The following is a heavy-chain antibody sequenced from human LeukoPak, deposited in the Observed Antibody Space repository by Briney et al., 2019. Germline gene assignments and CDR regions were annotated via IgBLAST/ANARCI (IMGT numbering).Heavy chain of an antibody. J-gene: IGHJ4*02. Sequence: GRSLRLSCAASGFTFSSYAMSWVRQAPGKGREWVSAISGSGGSTYYADSVKGRFTISRDNSKNTLYLQMNSLRAEDTAVYCAKDGVAVAGTPYYFDYWGQGTLVTVSS. CDR3: AKDGVAVAGTPYYFDY. D-gene: IGHD6-19*01. CDR2: ISGSGGST. CDR1: GFTFSSYA. V-gene: IGHV3-23*01.